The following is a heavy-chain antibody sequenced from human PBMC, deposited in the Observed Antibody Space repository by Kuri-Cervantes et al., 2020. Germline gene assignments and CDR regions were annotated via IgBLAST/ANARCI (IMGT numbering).Heavy chain of an antibody. CDR3: ARGDCSGGSRWGECCWYFDL. CDR1: GGSISSSNW. J-gene: IGHJ2*01. V-gene: IGHV4-4*02. CDR2: IYHSGST. D-gene: IGHD2-15*01. Sequence: GSLRLSCAVSGGSISSSNWWSWVRQPPGKGLEWIGEIYHSGSTNYNPSLKSRVTISVDKSKNQFSLKLSSVTAADTAVYYCARGDCSGGSRWGECCWYFDLWGRGTLVTVSS.